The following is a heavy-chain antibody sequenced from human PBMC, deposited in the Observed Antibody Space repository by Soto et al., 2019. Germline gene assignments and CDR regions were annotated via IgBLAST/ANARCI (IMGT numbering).Heavy chain of an antibody. J-gene: IGHJ5*02. CDR3: ARDIYCSSTSCYKSWNWFDP. D-gene: IGHD2-2*02. CDR2: IIPIFGTA. Sequence: SVKVSCKASGGTFSSYAISWVRQAPGQGLEWMGGIIPIFGTANYAQKFQGRVTITADESTSTAYMELSSLRSEDTAVYYCARDIYCSSTSCYKSWNWFDPWGQGTLVTVSS. V-gene: IGHV1-69*13. CDR1: GGTFSSYA.